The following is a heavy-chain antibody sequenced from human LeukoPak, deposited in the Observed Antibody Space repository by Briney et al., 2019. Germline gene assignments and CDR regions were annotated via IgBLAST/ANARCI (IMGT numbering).Heavy chain of an antibody. CDR1: GVTIDDYG. J-gene: IGHJ4*02. D-gene: IGHD6-13*01. V-gene: IGHV3-20*04. CDR2: INWDGEAT. CDR3: ARDLSSSWYSLAY. Sequence: PGGSLRLSCAASGVTIDDYGMSWVRQVPGKGLEWVSGINWDGEATSYADSVKGRFTISRDNAKKSMYLEMNSLRDEDTALYYCARDLSSSWYSLAYWGQGTLVTVSS.